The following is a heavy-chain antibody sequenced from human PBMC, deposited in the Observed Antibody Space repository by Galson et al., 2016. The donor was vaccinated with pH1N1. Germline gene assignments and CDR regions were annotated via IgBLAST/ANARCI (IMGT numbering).Heavy chain of an antibody. CDR3: AHREVMITNAFDF. D-gene: IGHD3-16*01. J-gene: IGHJ3*01. V-gene: IGHV2-5*02. CDR1: GFSVSSSGMG. CDR2: IYWDDDK. Sequence: PALVKPTQTLTLTCNFSGFSVSSSGMGVGWIRQPPGKGLEWLAVIYWDDDKRYSPSLKSRLTITKDTSENQVVLKMTNMDPADTATYYCAHREVMITNAFDFWGQGTKVTGSS.